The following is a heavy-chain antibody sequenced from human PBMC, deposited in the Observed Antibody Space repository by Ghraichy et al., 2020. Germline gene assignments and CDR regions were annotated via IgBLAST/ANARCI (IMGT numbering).Heavy chain of an antibody. V-gene: IGHV4-4*07. D-gene: IGHD6-19*01. J-gene: IGHJ1*01. Sequence: SETLSLTCTVSGGSISSYYWSWIRQPAVKGLEWIGRIYTSGYTNYNPSLKSRVTMSVDTSKNQFSLKLSSVTAADTAVYYCAREKSSGWEYFQHWGQGTLVTVSS. CDR2: IYTSGYT. CDR3: AREKSSGWEYFQH. CDR1: GGSISSYY.